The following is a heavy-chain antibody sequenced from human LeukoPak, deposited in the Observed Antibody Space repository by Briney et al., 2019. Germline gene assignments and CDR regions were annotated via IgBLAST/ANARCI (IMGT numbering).Heavy chain of an antibody. CDR3: ARDRVAVAGFDAFDI. V-gene: IGHV3-7*01. CDR2: IKQDGSEK. D-gene: IGHD6-19*01. J-gene: IGHJ3*02. CDR1: GFTFSGYS. Sequence: GVLRLSCATSGFTFSGYSMNWVRQAPGKGLEWVANIKQDGSEKYYVDSVKGRFTISRDNAKNSLYLQMNSLRAEDTAVYYCARDRVAVAGFDAFDIWGQGTMVTVSS.